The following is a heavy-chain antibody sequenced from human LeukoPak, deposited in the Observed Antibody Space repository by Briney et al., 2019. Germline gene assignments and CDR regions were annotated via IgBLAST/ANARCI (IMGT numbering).Heavy chain of an antibody. CDR2: IHYSGSA. J-gene: IGHJ4*02. CDR1: GGSFSGYY. CDR3: ARGQWFRAF. Sequence: PETLSLTCAVYGGSFSGYYWTWIRQPPGKGLGWIGEIHYSGSATYNPSLKSRVTISVDTSKNQFSLKMNSVTAADTAVYYCARGQWFRAFWSRGTPVTVSS. V-gene: IGHV4-34*01. D-gene: IGHD3-10*01.